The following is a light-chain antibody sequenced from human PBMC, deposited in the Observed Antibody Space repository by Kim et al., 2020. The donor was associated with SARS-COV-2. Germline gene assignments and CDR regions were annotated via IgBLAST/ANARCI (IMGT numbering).Light chain of an antibody. CDR3: CSYGGSYTLL. J-gene: IGLJ3*02. CDR1: SSDVGAYNF. CDR2: DVT. V-gene: IGLV2-11*01. Sequence: QSALTQPRSVSGSPGQSITISCTGTSSDVGAYNFVSWYQQHPGKAPKLMTYDVTKRPAGVPDRFSGSKSGNTASLTISGLQTEDEADYYCCSYGGSYTLLFGGGTQLTVL.